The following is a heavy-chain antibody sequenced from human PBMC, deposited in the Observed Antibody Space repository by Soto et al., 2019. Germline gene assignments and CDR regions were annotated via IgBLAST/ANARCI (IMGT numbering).Heavy chain of an antibody. CDR3: ARDTLAGPDF. CDR2: ITSAGTGN. D-gene: IGHD3-16*01. V-gene: IGHV3-48*02. Sequence: PGGALRLSCAAAGFSTSSFGLNWLRQAPGKGLEWLSYITSAGTGNYYADSVKGRFTISKDSAKNSLYLQMSSLRDEDTAVYYCARDTLAGPDFGGQGPLVTVSS. CDR1: GFSTSSFG. J-gene: IGHJ4*02.